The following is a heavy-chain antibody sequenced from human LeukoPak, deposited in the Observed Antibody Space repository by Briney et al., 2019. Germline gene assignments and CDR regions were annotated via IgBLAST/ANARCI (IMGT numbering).Heavy chain of an antibody. D-gene: IGHD3-10*01. CDR1: GFTFSSYW. Sequence: GGSLRLSCAASGFTFSSYWMSWVRQAPGKGLEWVANIKQDGTEKYYVDSVKGRFTISRDNAKNSLYLQTNSLRVEDTAVYYCAKVANYYYGSASYYFFEHWGQGTPVTAPS. J-gene: IGHJ4*02. V-gene: IGHV3-7*01. CDR3: AKVANYYYGSASYYFFEH. CDR2: IKQDGTEK.